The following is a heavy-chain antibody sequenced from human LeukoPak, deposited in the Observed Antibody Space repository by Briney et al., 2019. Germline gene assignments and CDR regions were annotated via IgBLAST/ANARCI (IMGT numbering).Heavy chain of an antibody. CDR2: IKYDGTTE. CDR1: GFNFRSHG. CDR3: ATSILPAPKIWYFDV. J-gene: IGHJ2*01. V-gene: IGHV3-30*02. D-gene: IGHD2-15*01. Sequence: PGGSLRLSCVPSGFNFRSHGMHWVRQAPGKGLEWVAFIKYDGTTEYLADSVKGRFTISRDNSKNTLYLQMIILRTGDTAILYCATSILPAPKIWYFDVWGRGPLVIVSA.